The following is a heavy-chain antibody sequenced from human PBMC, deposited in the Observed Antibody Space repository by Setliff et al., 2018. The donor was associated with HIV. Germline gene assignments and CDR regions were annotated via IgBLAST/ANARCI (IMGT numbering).Heavy chain of an antibody. CDR3: AADEKDYGDTWRFDL. CDR2: IVVGSANT. CDR1: GFTFSSSA. J-gene: IGHJ2*01. D-gene: IGHD4-17*01. Sequence: ASVKVSCKASGFTFSSSAVQWVRQARGQRLEWIGWIVVGSANTNYAQKFQERVTITRDMSTSTAYMGLSSLRSEDTAIYYCAADEKDYGDTWRFDLWGRGTLVTVSS. V-gene: IGHV1-58*01.